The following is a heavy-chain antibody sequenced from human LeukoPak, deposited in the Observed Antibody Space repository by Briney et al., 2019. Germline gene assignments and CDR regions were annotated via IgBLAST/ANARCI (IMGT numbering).Heavy chain of an antibody. J-gene: IGHJ4*02. D-gene: IGHD3-3*01. CDR3: ARLRTIFGVVITEYYFDY. CDR2: IYYSGST. V-gene: IGHV4-59*08. CDR1: VGSISGDF. Sequence: SETLSLTRTVSVGSISGDFTGWIRQPPGKGLEWIGYIYYSGSTNYNPSLKSRVTISVDTSKNQFSLKLSSVTAADTAVYYCARLRTIFGVVITEYYFDYWGQGTLVTVSS.